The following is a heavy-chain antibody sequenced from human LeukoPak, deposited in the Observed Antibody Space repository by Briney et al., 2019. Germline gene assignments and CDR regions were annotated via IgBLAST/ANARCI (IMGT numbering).Heavy chain of an antibody. CDR1: GFTFDDYT. Sequence: GGSLRLSCAASGFTFDDYTMHWVRQLPGKGLEWVSLITWDGGYTDYTDSVKGRFTISRDNAKNTLYLQMNSLRAEDTAVYYCARDERWELLGVFFDYWGQGTLVTVSS. V-gene: IGHV3-43*01. CDR3: ARDERWELLGVFFDY. CDR2: ITWDGGYT. J-gene: IGHJ4*02. D-gene: IGHD1-26*01.